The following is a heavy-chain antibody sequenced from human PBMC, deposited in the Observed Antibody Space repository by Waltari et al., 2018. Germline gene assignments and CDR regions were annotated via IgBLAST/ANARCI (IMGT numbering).Heavy chain of an antibody. V-gene: IGHV3-30*18. CDR1: GFTFSSYG. CDR2: ISYDGSNK. CDR3: AKDLGVAGFYYYYGMDV. D-gene: IGHD6-19*01. J-gene: IGHJ6*02. Sequence: QVQLVESGGGVVQPGRSLRLSCAASGFTFSSYGLHLVRQAPGKGLEWVAGISYDGSNKYYADSVKGRFTISRDNSKNTLYLQMNSLRAEDTAVYYCAKDLGVAGFYYYYGMDVWGQGTTVTVSS.